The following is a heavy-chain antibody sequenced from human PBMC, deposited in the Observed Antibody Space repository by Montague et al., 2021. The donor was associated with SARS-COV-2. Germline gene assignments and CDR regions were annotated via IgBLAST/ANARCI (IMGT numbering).Heavy chain of an antibody. CDR1: SDSISGHY. J-gene: IGHJ5*02. V-gene: IGHV4-59*11. CDR3: ARAVTTGIDWFDP. D-gene: IGHD4-17*01. Sequence: SETLSLTCTVSSDSISGHYWSWIRQPPGKGLEWIGYVNYGGSTNYNPSLKSRVSISLDTSKNQFSLRLNSVTAADTAVYYCARAVTTGIDWFDPWGQGTLVIVSS. CDR2: VNYGGST.